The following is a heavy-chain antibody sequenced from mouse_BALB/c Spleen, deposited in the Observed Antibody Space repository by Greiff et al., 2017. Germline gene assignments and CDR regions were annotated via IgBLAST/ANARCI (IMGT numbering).Heavy chain of an antibody. CDR1: GFNIKDTY. D-gene: IGHD2-1*01. V-gene: IGHV14-3*02. CDR2: IDPANGNT. Sequence: VQLKESGAELVKPGASVKLSCTASGFNIKDTYMHWVKQRPEQGLEWIGRIDPANGNTKYDPKFQGKATITADTSSNTAYLQLSSLTSEDTAVYYCARDGNYGGFAYWGQGTLVTVSA. J-gene: IGHJ3*01. CDR3: ARDGNYGGFAY.